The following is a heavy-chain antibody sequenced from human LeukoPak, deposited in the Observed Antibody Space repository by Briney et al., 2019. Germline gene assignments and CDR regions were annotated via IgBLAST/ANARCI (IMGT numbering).Heavy chain of an antibody. CDR3: ARGRGYCSSTSCPPYYYYGMDV. Sequence: SETLSLICTVSGGSISSYYWSWIRQPPGKGLEWIGYIYYSGSTNYNPSLKSRVTISVDTSKNQFSLKLSSVTAADTAVYYCARGRGYCSSTSCPPYYYYGMDVWGQGTTVTVSS. V-gene: IGHV4-59*01. J-gene: IGHJ6*02. CDR2: IYYSGST. D-gene: IGHD2-2*01. CDR1: GGSISSYY.